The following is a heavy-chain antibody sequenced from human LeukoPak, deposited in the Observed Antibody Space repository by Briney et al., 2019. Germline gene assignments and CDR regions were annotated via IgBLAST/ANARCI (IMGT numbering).Heavy chain of an antibody. CDR2: IYYSGST. V-gene: IGHV4-38-2*01. Sequence: GSLRLSCAASGFTFNNYAMSWVRQAPGKGLEWIGSIYYSGSTYYNPSLKSRVTISVDTSKNQFSLKLSSVTAADTAVYYCARHRGGELLWFGELHYYFDYWGQGTLVTVSS. CDR1: GFTFNNYA. J-gene: IGHJ4*02. CDR3: ARHRGGELLWFGELHYYFDY. D-gene: IGHD3-10*01.